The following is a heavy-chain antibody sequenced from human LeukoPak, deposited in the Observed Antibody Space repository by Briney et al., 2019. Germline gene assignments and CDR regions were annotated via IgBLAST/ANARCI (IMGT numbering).Heavy chain of an antibody. V-gene: IGHV3-74*01. D-gene: IGHD3-16*01. CDR1: GFTFSIYW. CDR3: ARAGVGGAFDI. J-gene: IGHJ3*02. CDR2: INSDVSGT. Sequence: GGSLRLSCAASGFTFSIYWMHWVRQVPGKGLVWVSHINSDVSGTSYADSVKGRFTISRGNAKNTLYLQMNSLRAEDTAVYYCARAGVGGAFDIWGQGTRVTVSS.